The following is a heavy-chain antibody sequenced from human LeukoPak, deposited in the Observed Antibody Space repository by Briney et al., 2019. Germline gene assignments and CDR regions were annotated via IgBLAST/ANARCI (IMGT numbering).Heavy chain of an antibody. Sequence: PGGSLRLSCAASGFTFSSYSMNWVRQAPGKGLEWVSYISSSSSTIYYADSVKGRFTISRDNAKNSLYLQMNSLRAEDTAVYYCARGVSAGSYRPIDYWGQGTLVTVSS. D-gene: IGHD1-26*01. J-gene: IGHJ4*02. CDR2: ISSSSSTI. CDR3: ARGVSAGSYRPIDY. V-gene: IGHV3-48*04. CDR1: GFTFSSYS.